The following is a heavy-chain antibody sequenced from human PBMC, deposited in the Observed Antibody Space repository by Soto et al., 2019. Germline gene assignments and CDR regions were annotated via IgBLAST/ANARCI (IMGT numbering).Heavy chain of an antibody. CDR3: EKDDDGVRNWFDP. V-gene: IGHV3-23*01. Sequence: GGSLRLSCAASGFTFSSYAMSWDRQALGKGLEWVSAISGSGGSTYYAASVKGWFTISRDNSKNTLYLQMNSLRAEDTAVYYCEKDDDGVRNWFDPWGQGTLVTVSS. CDR1: GFTFSSYA. D-gene: IGHD4-17*01. CDR2: ISGSGGST. J-gene: IGHJ5*02.